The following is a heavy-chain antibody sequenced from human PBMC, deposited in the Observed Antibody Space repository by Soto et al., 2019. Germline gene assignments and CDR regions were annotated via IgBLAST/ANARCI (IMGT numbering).Heavy chain of an antibody. V-gene: IGHV3-23*01. CDR2: ISGSGGSS. CDR1: GFAFSTYA. J-gene: IGHJ6*02. Sequence: GSLRLSCAASGFAFSTYAMTWVRQAPGKXLEWVSVISGSGGSSYYADSVKGRFTISRDNSKNTLFLQMNGLRAEDTAVYYCAKVTKRAAAGRYEYYKYGMDVWGQGTTVTVSS. CDR3: AKVTKRAAAGRYEYYKYGMDV. D-gene: IGHD6-13*01.